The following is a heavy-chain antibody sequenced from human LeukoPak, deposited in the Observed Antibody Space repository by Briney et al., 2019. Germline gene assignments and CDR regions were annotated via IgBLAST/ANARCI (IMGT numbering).Heavy chain of an antibody. D-gene: IGHD1-26*01. CDR1: AYTFTTSD. J-gene: IGHJ3*02. Sequence: ASVKLSCKASAYTFTTSDMNWVRQAPGQGLEWMGSINPNNGHKGYAQRFKGRVTITRDTSISTVYMELSSLRTEDTAVYYCSRPSGLLNSDDAFDIWGQGTMVTVSS. V-gene: IGHV1-8*01. CDR3: SRPSGLLNSDDAFDI. CDR2: INPNNGHK.